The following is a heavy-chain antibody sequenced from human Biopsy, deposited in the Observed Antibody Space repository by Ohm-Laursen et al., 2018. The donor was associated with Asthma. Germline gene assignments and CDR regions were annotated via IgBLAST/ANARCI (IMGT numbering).Heavy chain of an antibody. CDR2: INAGNGNT. J-gene: IGHJ3*02. D-gene: IGHD6-19*01. V-gene: IGHV1-3*01. CDR1: GYTFINYA. CDR3: AREMRAGRGNAFDI. Sequence: GASVKVSCKASGYTFINYAIHWVRQAPGQRLEWMGWINAGNGNTKYSQKFQGRVTITADKSTSTAYMELSSLRSEDTAVYYCAREMRAGRGNAFDIWGQGTMVTVSS.